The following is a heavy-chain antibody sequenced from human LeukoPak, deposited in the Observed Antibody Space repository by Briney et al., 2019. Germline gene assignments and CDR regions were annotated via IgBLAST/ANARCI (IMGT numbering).Heavy chain of an antibody. CDR1: GFSFSSYG. J-gene: IGHJ6*03. D-gene: IGHD3-10*01. Sequence: PGGSLRLSCAASGFSFSSYGMHWVRQAPGKGLEWVAAIRFDGDNKSYGEAVKGRFTISRNNAENKLFLQLTNLRVEDTAVDFCARSVYGSGSYMDVWGQGTTVTVSS. V-gene: IGHV3-33*03. CDR2: IRFDGDNK. CDR3: ARSVYGSGSYMDV.